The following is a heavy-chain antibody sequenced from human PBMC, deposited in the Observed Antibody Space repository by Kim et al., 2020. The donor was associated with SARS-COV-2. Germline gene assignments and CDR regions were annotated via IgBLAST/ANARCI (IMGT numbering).Heavy chain of an antibody. J-gene: IGHJ4*02. V-gene: IGHV4-34*01. D-gene: IGHD2-2*01. CDR1: GGSFSGYY. Sequence: SETLSLTCAVYGGSFSGYYWSWIRQPPGKGLEWIGEINHSGSTNYNPSLKSRVTISVDTSKNQFSLKLSSVTAADTAVYYCATPEKPYLYCSSTSCYYGGRGLNWGQGTLVTVSS. CDR2: INHSGST. CDR3: ATPEKPYLYCSSTSCYYGGRGLN.